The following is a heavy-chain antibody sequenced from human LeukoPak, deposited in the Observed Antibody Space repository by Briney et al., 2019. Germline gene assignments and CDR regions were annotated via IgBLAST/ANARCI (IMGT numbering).Heavy chain of an antibody. CDR3: ARGDYDSSGYYYN. Sequence: SVKVSCKASGGTFSSYAISWVRQAPGQGLEWMGRIIPIFGTANYAQKFQGRVTITTDESTSTAYMELSSLRSEDTAVYYCARGDYDSSGYYYNWGQGTLVTISS. D-gene: IGHD3-22*01. CDR2: IIPIFGTA. CDR1: GGTFSSYA. J-gene: IGHJ4*02. V-gene: IGHV1-69*05.